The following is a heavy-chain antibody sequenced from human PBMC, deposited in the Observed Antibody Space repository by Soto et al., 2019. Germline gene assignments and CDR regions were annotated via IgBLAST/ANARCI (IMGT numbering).Heavy chain of an antibody. V-gene: IGHV3-30*18. CDR1: GFTFSSYG. J-gene: IGHJ4*02. CDR3: AKGRATTTKYYSDY. D-gene: IGHD4-17*01. CDR2: ISYDGSNK. Sequence: PGGSLRLSCAASGFTFSSYGMHWVRQAPGKGLEWVAVISYDGSNKYYADSVKGRFTISRDNSKNTLYLQMNSLRAEDTAVYYCAKGRATTTKYYSDYWGQGTLVTVYS.